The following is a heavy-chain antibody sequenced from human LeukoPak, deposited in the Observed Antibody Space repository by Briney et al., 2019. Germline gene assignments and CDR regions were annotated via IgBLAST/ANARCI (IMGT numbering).Heavy chain of an antibody. D-gene: IGHD3-22*01. J-gene: IGHJ4*02. V-gene: IGHV4-59*01. CDR2: IYYSGST. CDR1: GGSISSYY. CDR3: ARGIHNYYDSSGYYDY. Sequence: SETLSLTCTVSGGSISSYYWSWIRQPPGKGLEWIGYIYYSGSTNYNPSLKSRVTTSVDTSKNQFSLKLSSVTAADTAVYYCARGIHNYYDSSGYYDYWGQGTLVTVSS.